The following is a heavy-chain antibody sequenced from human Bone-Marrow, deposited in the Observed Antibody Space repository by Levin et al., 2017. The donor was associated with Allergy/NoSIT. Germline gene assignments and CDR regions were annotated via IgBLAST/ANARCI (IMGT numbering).Heavy chain of an antibody. J-gene: IGHJ6*02. CDR1: GFTFSNAC. Sequence: TGGSLRLSCAASGFTFSNACMNWVRQAPGKGLEWVGRIKSKTNGGTTDHAAPVKGRFTISRDDSKNTLYLQMNSLKTEDTAVYYCATGRFCSAGSCYSGHYYHDGLDVWGQGTTVTVSS. CDR3: ATGRFCSAGSCYSGHYYHDGLDV. V-gene: IGHV3-15*01. CDR2: IKSKTNGGTT. D-gene: IGHD2-15*01.